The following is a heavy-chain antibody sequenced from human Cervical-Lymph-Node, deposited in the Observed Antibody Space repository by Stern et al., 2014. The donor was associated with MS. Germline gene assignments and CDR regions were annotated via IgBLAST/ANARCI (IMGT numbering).Heavy chain of an antibody. CDR3: ARKGRSIVNAFDI. V-gene: IGHV3-20*04. J-gene: IGHJ3*02. Sequence: EDQLVESGGGVVRPGGSLRLSCAASGFTFDDYGMNWGRQDSGKGVGWVSSINLSGRMTGYADSVKVLFTISRDNSKNSLYLQMNSLRAEDTALYYCARKGRSIVNAFDIWGQGTMVTVSS. CDR1: GFTFDDYG. D-gene: IGHD2-15*01. CDR2: INLSGRMT.